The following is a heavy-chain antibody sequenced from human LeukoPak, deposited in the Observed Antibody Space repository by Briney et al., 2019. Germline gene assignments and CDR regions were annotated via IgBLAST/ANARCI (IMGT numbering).Heavy chain of an antibody. V-gene: IGHV4-34*01. Sequence: PSETLSLTCAVYGGSFSGYYWSWIRQPPGKGLEWIGEINHSGSTNYNPSLKSRVTISVDTSKNHFCLKLSSVTAADTAVYYCARGRSSSWYIGSDYWGQGTLVTVSS. CDR3: ARGRSSSWYIGSDY. D-gene: IGHD6-13*01. CDR1: GGSFSGYY. J-gene: IGHJ4*02. CDR2: INHSGST.